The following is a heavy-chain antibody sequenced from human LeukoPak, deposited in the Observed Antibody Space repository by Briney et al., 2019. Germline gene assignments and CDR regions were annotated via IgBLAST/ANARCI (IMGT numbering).Heavy chain of an antibody. Sequence: GSSVKVSCKASGGTFSSYTISWVQQAPGQGLEWMGRIIPILGIANYAQKFQGRVTITADKSTSTAYMELSSLRSEDTAVYYCARGGSYGDQNYYYYYGMDVWGQGTTVTVSS. D-gene: IGHD4-17*01. CDR3: ARGGSYGDQNYYYYYGMDV. CDR1: GGTFSSYT. J-gene: IGHJ6*02. V-gene: IGHV1-69*02. CDR2: IIPILGIA.